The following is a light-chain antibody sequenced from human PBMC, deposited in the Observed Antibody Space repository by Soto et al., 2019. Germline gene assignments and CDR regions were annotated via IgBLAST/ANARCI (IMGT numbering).Light chain of an antibody. Sequence: DIQMTQSPSSLSASVGDRVTITCRASQGISNYLAGYQQKPGKVPKLLIYAASTLQSGVTPRSSGTGSGTGFTPTTTSLQPEDVATAYCQKYNSSPWTFGQGTKVEIK. CDR1: QGISNY. CDR3: QKYNSSPWT. J-gene: IGKJ1*01. V-gene: IGKV1-27*01. CDR2: AAS.